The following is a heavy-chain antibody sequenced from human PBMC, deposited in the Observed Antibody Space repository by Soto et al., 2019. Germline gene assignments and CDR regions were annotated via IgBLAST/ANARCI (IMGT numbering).Heavy chain of an antibody. CDR3: ATSTYCSSSTCYQWYGMDV. D-gene: IGHD2-2*01. V-gene: IGHV1-3*05. Sequence: QVQLVQSGAEEKKPGASVKVSCKASGYPFSNYAMHWVRQAPGQGFEWMGWINAGNGNSKYSQKFQGRVTITGDPSANTAYMELDSLRSEDTAVYYCATSTYCSSSTCYQWYGMDVWGQGTTVTVSS. CDR2: INAGNGNS. CDR1: GYPFSNYA. J-gene: IGHJ6*02.